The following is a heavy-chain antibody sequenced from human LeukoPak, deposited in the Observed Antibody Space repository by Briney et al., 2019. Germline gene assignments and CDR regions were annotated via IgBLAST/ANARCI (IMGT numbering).Heavy chain of an antibody. J-gene: IGHJ4*02. Sequence: ASVKVSCKASGYTFTSYGISWVRQAPGQGLEWMGWISAYNGHTNYAQKVQGRVTMTTDTSTSTAYMELKSLRSDDTAVYYCARLFGDYYFDYWGQGTLVTVSS. CDR1: GYTFTSYG. CDR3: ARLFGDYYFDY. D-gene: IGHD2-21*01. V-gene: IGHV1-18*01. CDR2: ISAYNGHT.